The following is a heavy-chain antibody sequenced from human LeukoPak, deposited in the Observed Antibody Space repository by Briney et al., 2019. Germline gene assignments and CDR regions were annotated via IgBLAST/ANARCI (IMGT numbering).Heavy chain of an antibody. CDR3: AREVWGSGWSGYDY. V-gene: IGHV1-69*05. Sequence: GASVKVSCKASGYTFTSYYMHWVRQAPGQGLEWMGGIIPIFGTANYAQKFQGRVTITTDESTSTAYMELSSLRSEDTAVYYCAREVWGSGWSGYDYWGQGTLVTVSS. CDR1: GYTFTSYY. J-gene: IGHJ4*02. D-gene: IGHD6-19*01. CDR2: IIPIFGTA.